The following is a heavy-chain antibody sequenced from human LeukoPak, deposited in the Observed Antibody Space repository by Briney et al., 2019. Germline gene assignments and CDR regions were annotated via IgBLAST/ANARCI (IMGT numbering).Heavy chain of an antibody. CDR1: GVAINSYH. Sequence: SETLSLTCTVSGVAINSYHWTWIRQPPGKGLEWIASIYYIGSPKYNPSLESRVTISVDTSKNQFSLKLSSVTVADTAVYYCARASYYNFWSGPPDYWGQGTLVTVSS. D-gene: IGHD3-3*01. CDR3: ARASYYNFWSGPPDY. J-gene: IGHJ4*02. CDR2: IYYIGSP. V-gene: IGHV4-59*08.